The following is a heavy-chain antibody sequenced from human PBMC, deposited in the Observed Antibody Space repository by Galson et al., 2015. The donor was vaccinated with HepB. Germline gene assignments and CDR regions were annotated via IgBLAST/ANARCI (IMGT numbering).Heavy chain of an antibody. CDR1: GFTFDSYA. CDR2: VSLDGSDE. V-gene: IGHV3-30-3*01. CDR3: ARDQKQWEPPAYYYYMDV. Sequence: SLRLSCAASGFTFDSYAIHWVRQGPGQGLDWVAVVSLDGSDEHYADSVKGRFTISRDNSKSMVYLQMSSLRLEDTGVYYCARDQKQWEPPAYYYYMDVWGKGPPVTVSS. J-gene: IGHJ6*03. D-gene: IGHD1-26*01.